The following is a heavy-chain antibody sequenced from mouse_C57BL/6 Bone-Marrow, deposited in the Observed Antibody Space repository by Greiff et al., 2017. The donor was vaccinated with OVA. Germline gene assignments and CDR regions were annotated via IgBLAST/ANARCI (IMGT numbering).Heavy chain of an antibody. CDR3: ERERRGYDGVDY. CDR2: IHPNSGST. D-gene: IGHD2-2*01. CDR1: GYTFTSYW. Sequence: LQESGAELVKPGASVKLSCKASGYTFTSYWMHWVKQRPGQGLEWIGMIHPNSGSTNYNEKFKSKATLTVDKSSSTAYMQLSSLTSEDSADYGCERERRGYDGVDYWGQGTTLTVSS. J-gene: IGHJ2*01. V-gene: IGHV1-64*01.